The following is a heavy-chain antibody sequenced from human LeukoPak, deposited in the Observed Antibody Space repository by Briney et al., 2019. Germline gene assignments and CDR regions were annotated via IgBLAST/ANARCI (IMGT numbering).Heavy chain of an antibody. CDR2: ISWNSATI. J-gene: IGHJ5*02. V-gene: IGHV3-9*01. CDR3: ARDGRELRTEVPWLDL. D-gene: IGHD1-26*01. CDR1: GFTFDTYA. Sequence: GGSLRLSCAASGFTFDTYAMHWVRQGPGKGLEWVSGISWNSATIGYADSVKGRFTISRDNAKNLLYLQMNSLRSEDTALYYCARDGRELRTEVPWLDLWGQGTLVSVSS.